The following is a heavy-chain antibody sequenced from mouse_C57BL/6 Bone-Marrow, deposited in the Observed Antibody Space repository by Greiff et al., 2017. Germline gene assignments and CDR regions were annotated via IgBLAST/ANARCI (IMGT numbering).Heavy chain of an antibody. D-gene: IGHD2-3*01. CDR1: GFTFSDFY. CDR2: SRNKANDYTT. J-gene: IGHJ3*01. CDR3: ARDAGDGYRYWFAY. Sequence: DVKLVESGGGLVQSGRSLRLSCATSGFTFSDFYMEWVRQAPGKGLEWIAASRNKANDYTTEYSASVKGRFIVSRDTSQSVLYLQMKDLRAEDTAIYYCARDAGDGYRYWFAYWGQGTLVTVSA. V-gene: IGHV7-1*01.